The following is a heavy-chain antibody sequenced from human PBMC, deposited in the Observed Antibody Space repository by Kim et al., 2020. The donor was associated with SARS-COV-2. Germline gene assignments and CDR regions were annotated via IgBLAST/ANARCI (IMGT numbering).Heavy chain of an antibody. Sequence: SETLSLTCTVSGGSISSYYWSWIRQPPGKGLEWIGDIYYSGSTNYNPSLKSRVTISVDTSKNQFSLKLSSVTAADTAVYYCSRGAQLGSSSWYFDYWGQGTLVTVSS. D-gene: IGHD6-13*01. V-gene: IGHV4-59*13. CDR1: GGSISSYY. CDR2: IYYSGST. CDR3: SRGAQLGSSSWYFDY. J-gene: IGHJ4*02.